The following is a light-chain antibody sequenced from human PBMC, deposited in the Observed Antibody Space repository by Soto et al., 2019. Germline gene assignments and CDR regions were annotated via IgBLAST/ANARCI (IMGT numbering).Light chain of an antibody. CDR3: QQYGRSPPRT. CDR2: DAS. V-gene: IGKV3-20*01. Sequence: VMTGSPATVSVSPGERATLSCRVSQIVSSYLAWYQHQPGQAPRLLIYDASNSATGIPARFSGSGSGTDFTLTISSLEPEDFAVYYCQQYGRSPPRTFGQGTKVDIK. J-gene: IGKJ1*01. CDR1: QIVSSY.